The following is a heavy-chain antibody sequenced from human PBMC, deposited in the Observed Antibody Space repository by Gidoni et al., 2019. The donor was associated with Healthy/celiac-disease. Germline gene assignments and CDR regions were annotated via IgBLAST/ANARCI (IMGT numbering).Heavy chain of an antibody. D-gene: IGHD5-18*01. V-gene: IGHV4-39*07. J-gene: IGHJ5*02. CDR2: IYYSGST. Sequence: QLQLQESGPGLVKPSETLSLTCTVSGGSISSSSYYWGWIRQPPGKGLEWIGSIYYSGSTYYNPSLKSRVTISVDTSKNQFSLKLSSVTAADTAVYYCARGGAGYSYGGWFDPWGQGTLVTVSS. CDR3: ARGGAGYSYGGWFDP. CDR1: GGSISSSSYY.